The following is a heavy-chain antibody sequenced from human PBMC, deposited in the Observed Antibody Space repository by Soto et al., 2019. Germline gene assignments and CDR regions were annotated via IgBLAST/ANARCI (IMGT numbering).Heavy chain of an antibody. J-gene: IGHJ4*02. D-gene: IGHD3-22*01. CDR2: IIPIFGTA. V-gene: IGHV1-69*06. CDR3: ARDGYYYDSSGYGVFDY. CDR1: GGTFSSYA. Sequence: ASVKVSCKASGGTFSSYAISWVRQAPGQGLEWMGGIIPIFGTANYAQKFQGRVTITADKSTSTAYMELSSLRSEDMAVYYCARDGYYYDSSGYGVFDYWGQGTLVTVSS.